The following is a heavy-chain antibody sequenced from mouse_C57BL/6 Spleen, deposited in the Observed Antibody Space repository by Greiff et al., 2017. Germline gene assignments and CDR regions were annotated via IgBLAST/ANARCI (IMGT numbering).Heavy chain of an antibody. CDR2: IYPGSGST. Sequence: VQLQQPGAELVKPGASVKMSCKASGYTFTSYWITWVKQRPGQGLEWIGDIYPGSGSTNYNEKFKSKATLTVDTSSSTAYMQLSSLTSEDSAVYYCARGDDDYYEGFDYWGQGTTLTVSS. CDR1: GYTFTSYW. D-gene: IGHD2-3*01. J-gene: IGHJ2*01. V-gene: IGHV1-55*01. CDR3: ARGDDDYYEGFDY.